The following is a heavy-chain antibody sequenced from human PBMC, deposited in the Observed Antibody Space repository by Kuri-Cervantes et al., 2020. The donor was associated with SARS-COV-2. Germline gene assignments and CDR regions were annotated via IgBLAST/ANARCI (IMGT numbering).Heavy chain of an antibody. CDR3: AKDQYDTDAFDI. Sequence: GESLKISCAASGFTFSSYAMSWVRQAPGKGLEWFSAISGSGGSTYYADSVKGRFTISRDNSKNTLYLQMNSLRAEDTAVYYCAKDQYDTDAFDIWGQGTMVTVSS. D-gene: IGHD1-1*01. V-gene: IGHV3-23*01. J-gene: IGHJ3*02. CDR1: GFTFSSYA. CDR2: ISGSGGST.